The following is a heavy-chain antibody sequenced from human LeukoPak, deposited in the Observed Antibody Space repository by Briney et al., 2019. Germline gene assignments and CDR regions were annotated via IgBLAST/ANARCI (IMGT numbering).Heavy chain of an antibody. V-gene: IGHV3-30*18. J-gene: IGHJ3*02. Sequence: GGSLRLSCAASGFTFSSYGMHWVRQAPGKGLEWVAVISHDGSNKYYADSVKGRFTISRDNSKNTLYLQMNSLRAEDTAVYYCAKKGGSGDYRSPRHDAFDIWGQGTMVTVSS. CDR3: AKKGGSGDYRSPRHDAFDI. CDR1: GFTFSSYG. CDR2: ISHDGSNK. D-gene: IGHD7-27*01.